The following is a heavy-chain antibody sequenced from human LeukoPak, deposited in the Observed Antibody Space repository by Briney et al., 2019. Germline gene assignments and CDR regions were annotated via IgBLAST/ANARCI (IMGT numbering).Heavy chain of an antibody. J-gene: IGHJ5*02. CDR2: IGGSGLST. V-gene: IGHV3-23*01. D-gene: IGHD6-19*01. Sequence: GGSLRLSCAASGFTFSSYAMSWVRQAPGKGLEWVSTIGGSGLSTYYADSVKGRFTISRDNSNNTLYLQMNSLRVEDTAVYYCAKSRVAVAAPRNWFDPWGQGTLVTVSS. CDR3: AKSRVAVAAPRNWFDP. CDR1: GFTFSSYA.